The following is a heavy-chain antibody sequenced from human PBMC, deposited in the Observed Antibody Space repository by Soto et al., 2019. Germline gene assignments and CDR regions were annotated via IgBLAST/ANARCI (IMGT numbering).Heavy chain of an antibody. CDR3: ARGWLGGVASIRGDY. CDR1: GFTFSSCS. D-gene: IGHD5-12*01. V-gene: IGHV3-48*01. J-gene: IGHJ4*02. CDR2: ISSSSGPI. Sequence: EVQLVEFGGGLVQPGGSLRLSCAASGFTFSSCSMNWVRQAPGKGLEWVSYISSSSGPIYYADSVKGRFTISRDNAKNSLYLQMNSLRAEDTAVYYCARGWLGGVASIRGDYWGQGTLVTVSS.